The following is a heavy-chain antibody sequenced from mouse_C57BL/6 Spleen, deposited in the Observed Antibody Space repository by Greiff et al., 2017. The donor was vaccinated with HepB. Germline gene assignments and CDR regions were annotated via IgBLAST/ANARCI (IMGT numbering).Heavy chain of an antibody. CDR2: IDPSDSET. CDR3: ARSLYGSSYGFAY. J-gene: IGHJ3*01. Sequence: QVQLQQPGAELVRPGSSVKLSCKASGYTFTSYWMHWVKQRPIQGLEWIGNIDPSDSETPSNQKFKDKATLTVDNSSSTAYMQLSSLTSEDSAVYYCARSLYGSSYGFAYWGQGTLVTVSA. D-gene: IGHD1-1*01. CDR1: GYTFTSYW. V-gene: IGHV1-52*01.